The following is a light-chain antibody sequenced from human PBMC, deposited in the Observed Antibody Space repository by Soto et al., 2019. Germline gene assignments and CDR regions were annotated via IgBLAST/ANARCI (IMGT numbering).Light chain of an antibody. J-gene: IGKJ1*01. CDR1: QNIGVY. V-gene: IGKV1-39*01. CDR2: AAS. CDR3: HQTAANPWT. Sequence: DIQITPSPSSLSASVGNRVTITCRASQNIGVYLNWYQKKPGKAPKLLIHAASSLHSGVPSTFSGSGSGTDFALTISSLQPEDFATYYCHQTAANPWTFAQGTKVDIK.